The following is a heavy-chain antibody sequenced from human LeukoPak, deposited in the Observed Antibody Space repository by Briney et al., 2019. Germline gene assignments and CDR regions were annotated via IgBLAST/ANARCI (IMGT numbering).Heavy chain of an antibody. CDR2: INHSGST. CDR3: ARTDTAMSLDY. D-gene: IGHD5-18*01. CDR1: GGSFSGYY. V-gene: IGHV4-34*01. J-gene: IGHJ4*02. Sequence: SETLSLTCAAYGGSFSGYYWSWIRQPPGKGLEWIGEINHSGSTNYNPSLKSRVTISVDTSKNQFSLKLSSVTAADTAVYYCARTDTAMSLDYWGQGTLVTVSS.